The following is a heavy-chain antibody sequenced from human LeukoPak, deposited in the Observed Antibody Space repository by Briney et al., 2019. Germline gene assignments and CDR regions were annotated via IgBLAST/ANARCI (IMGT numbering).Heavy chain of an antibody. V-gene: IGHV4-59*01. CDR3: ARAPYGSSWYENYYYYYYMDV. J-gene: IGHJ6*03. Sequence: PSETLSLTCTVSGDSINSYYWSWIRQPPGKGLEWIGYIYYSGNTNYNPSLKSRVTISVDTSKNQFSLKLSSVTAADTAVYYCARAPYGSSWYENYYYYYYMDVWGKGTTVTVSS. D-gene: IGHD6-13*01. CDR2: IYYSGNT. CDR1: GDSINSYY.